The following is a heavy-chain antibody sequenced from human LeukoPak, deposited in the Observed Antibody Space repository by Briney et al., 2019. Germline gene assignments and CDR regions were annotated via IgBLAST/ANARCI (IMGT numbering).Heavy chain of an antibody. CDR2: GST. V-gene: IGHV4-39*07. Sequence: PSETLSLTCSVSGDSISSGSYYWGWIRQPPGKGLEWIATGSTYYNPSLKSRVTISLDTSRNQFSLRLSSVTAADTAVYYCARAPSGFFDYWGQGTLVTVSS. CDR3: ARAPSGFFDY. D-gene: IGHD7-27*01. J-gene: IGHJ4*02. CDR1: GDSISSGSYY.